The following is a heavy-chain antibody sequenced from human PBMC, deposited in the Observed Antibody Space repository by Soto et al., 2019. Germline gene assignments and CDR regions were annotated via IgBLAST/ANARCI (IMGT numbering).Heavy chain of an antibody. J-gene: IGHJ6*02. CDR2: ISWNSGTI. CDR3: EKSTGGTANGMDV. V-gene: IGHV3-9*01. Sequence: EVQLVESGGGLVQPGRSLRLSCGASGFTFDEYGMHWVRQAPGKGLECVSGISWNSGTIGYADSVKGQFTISRDNAKNSLYLQMSSLRAEDTALYYCEKSTGGTANGMDVWGQGTTVTVSS. D-gene: IGHD2-8*02. CDR1: GFTFDEYG.